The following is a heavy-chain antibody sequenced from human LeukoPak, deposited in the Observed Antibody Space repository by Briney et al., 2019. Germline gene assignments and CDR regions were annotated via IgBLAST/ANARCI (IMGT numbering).Heavy chain of an antibody. CDR3: ARDRYGDYVADY. D-gene: IGHD4-17*01. J-gene: IGHJ4*02. CDR1: GFTFSSYA. CDR2: ISSSSSYI. V-gene: IGHV3-21*01. Sequence: PGGSLRLSCAASGFTFSSYAMHWVRQAPGKGLEWVSSISSSSSYIYYADSVKGRFTISRDNAKNSLYLQMNSLRAEDTAVYYCARDRYGDYVADYWGQGTLVTVSS.